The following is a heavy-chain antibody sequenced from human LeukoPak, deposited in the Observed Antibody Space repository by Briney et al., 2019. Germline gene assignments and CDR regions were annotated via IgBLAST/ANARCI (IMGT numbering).Heavy chain of an antibody. V-gene: IGHV3-30*03. Sequence: PGGSLRLSCVGSGFTFNRYAFHWVRQAPGKGLEWVAVISYDGSNRYYADSVKGRFTVSRDNSKNTLYLQMNSLRAEDTAVYYCARGVEVAAAGSSDAFDIWGQGTMVTVSS. CDR3: ARGVEVAAAGSSDAFDI. D-gene: IGHD6-13*01. CDR2: ISYDGSNR. CDR1: GFTFNRYA. J-gene: IGHJ3*02.